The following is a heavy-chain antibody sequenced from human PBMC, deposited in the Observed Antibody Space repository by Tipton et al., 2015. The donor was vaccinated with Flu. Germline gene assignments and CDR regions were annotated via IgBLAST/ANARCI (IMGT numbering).Heavy chain of an antibody. J-gene: IGHJ4*02. Sequence: GSLRLSCAASGFIFSDHYMDWVRQAPGKGLDWVGRIRNKANSYITNYGASVRGRFSISRDDSANSLSLQMNNLQSEDTAVYYCVRDTGGGVFDFWGQGTVVTVSS. CDR3: VRDTGGGVFDF. CDR2: IRNKANSYIT. D-gene: IGHD3-16*01. V-gene: IGHV3-72*01. CDR1: GFIFSDHY.